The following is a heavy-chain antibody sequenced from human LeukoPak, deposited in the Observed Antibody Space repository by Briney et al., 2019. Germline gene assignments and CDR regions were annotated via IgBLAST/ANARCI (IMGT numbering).Heavy chain of an antibody. D-gene: IGHD6-13*01. CDR1: GGSISSSSYY. CDR3: ARDRYPHYTSSPDAFDI. J-gene: IGHJ3*02. CDR2: IYYSGST. Sequence: SETLSLTCTVSGGSISSSSYYWSWIRQHPGKGLEWIGYIYYSGSTYYNPPLKSRVTISVGTSKNQFSLKLTSVTAADTAVYYCARDRYPHYTSSPDAFDIWGQGTMVTVSS. V-gene: IGHV4-61*01.